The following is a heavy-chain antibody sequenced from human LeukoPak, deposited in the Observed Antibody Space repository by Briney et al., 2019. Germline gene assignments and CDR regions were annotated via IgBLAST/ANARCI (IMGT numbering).Heavy chain of an antibody. D-gene: IGHD1-1*01. V-gene: IGHV6-1*01. CDR1: SAX. CDR3: ARARTGTPYFDY. CDR2: TYYRSKWYN. J-gene: IGHJ4*02. Sequence: SAXXNWIRQSPSRGLEXXGRTYYRSKWYNDYAVSVKSRITINPDTSKNQFSLQLNSVTPEDTAVYYCARARTGTPYFDYWGQGTLVTVSS.